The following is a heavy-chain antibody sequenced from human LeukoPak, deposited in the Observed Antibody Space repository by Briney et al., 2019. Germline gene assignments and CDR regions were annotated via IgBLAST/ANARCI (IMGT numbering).Heavy chain of an antibody. CDR2: IKPNSGGT. CDR3: ARDKDGMDV. Sequence: RASVKVSFKTSGYTFSGYYMHWVRQAPGQGPEWMGWIKPNSGGTNYAQKFQGRVTMTRDTSISTAYMELSSLRSDDTGVYYCARDKDGMDVWGQGTTVTVSS. CDR1: GYTFSGYY. V-gene: IGHV1-2*02. J-gene: IGHJ6*02. D-gene: IGHD2-15*01.